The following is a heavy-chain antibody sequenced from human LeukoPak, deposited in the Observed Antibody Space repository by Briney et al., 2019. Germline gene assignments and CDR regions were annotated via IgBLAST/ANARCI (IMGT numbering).Heavy chain of an antibody. Sequence: GGSLRLSCAASGFILSDYNMHWVRQGPGKGLECVAVISYDGSNKYYAGSVKGRFTISRDNSKNTLYLQMNSLRAEDTAVYYCARDQTGFCSGSSCLGSTFDYWGQGTLVTVSS. CDR1: GFILSDYN. CDR2: ISYDGSNK. V-gene: IGHV3-30*04. J-gene: IGHJ4*02. CDR3: ARDQTGFCSGSSCLGSTFDY. D-gene: IGHD2-15*01.